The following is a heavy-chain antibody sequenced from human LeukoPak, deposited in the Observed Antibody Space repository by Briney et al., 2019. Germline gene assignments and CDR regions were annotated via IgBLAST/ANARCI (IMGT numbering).Heavy chain of an antibody. J-gene: IGHJ4*02. CDR2: ISYDGGNK. CDR1: IFTFSAHA. D-gene: IGHD4-17*01. V-gene: IGHV3-30-3*01. Sequence: PGGSLRLSCAAPIFTFSAHAMHWVRQAPGKGLEWVAVISYDGGNKYYADSIKGRFTISRDNSKNTLYLQMNSLRAEDTALYYCARGGTTVTSALAYWGQGILVTVSS. CDR3: ARGGTTVTSALAY.